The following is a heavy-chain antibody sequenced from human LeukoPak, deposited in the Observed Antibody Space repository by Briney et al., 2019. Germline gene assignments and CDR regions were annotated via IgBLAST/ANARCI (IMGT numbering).Heavy chain of an antibody. V-gene: IGHV4-34*09. D-gene: IGHD6-13*01. CDR3: ASGRARNLFAAGPTWFDP. Sequence: SETLSLTCAVYGGSFSGYYWSWIRQPPGKGLEWIGYIYYSGSTYYNPSLKSRVTISVDTSKNQFSLKLSSVTAADTAVYYCASGRARNLFAAGPTWFDPWGQGTLVTVSS. J-gene: IGHJ5*02. CDR1: GGSFSGYY. CDR2: IYYSGST.